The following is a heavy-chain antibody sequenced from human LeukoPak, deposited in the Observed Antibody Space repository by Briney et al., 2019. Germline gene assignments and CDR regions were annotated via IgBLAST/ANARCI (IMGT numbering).Heavy chain of an antibody. J-gene: IGHJ3*02. CDR2: IYYSGST. D-gene: IGHD1-26*01. V-gene: IGHV4-39*01. CDR1: GGSISSYY. CDR3: GVGVKATNAFDI. Sequence: SETLSLTCTVSGGSISSYYWGWIRQPPGKGLEWIGSIYYSGSTYYNPSLKSRVTISVDTSKNQFSLKLSSVTAADTAVYYCGVGVKATNAFDIWGQGTMVTVSS.